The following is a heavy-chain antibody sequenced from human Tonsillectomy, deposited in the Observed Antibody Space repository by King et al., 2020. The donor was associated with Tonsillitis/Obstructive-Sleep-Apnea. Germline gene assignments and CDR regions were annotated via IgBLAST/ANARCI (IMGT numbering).Heavy chain of an antibody. CDR3: ARADISDAFDI. D-gene: IGHD5-12*01. Sequence: LQLQESGPGLVKPSETLSLTCTVSGGSISSSSYYWGWIRQPPGKGLEWIGSIYYSVSSYYNPSLKSRVTISVDTSKNQFSLKLSSVTAADTAVYYCARADISDAFDIWGQGTMVTVSS. J-gene: IGHJ3*02. CDR2: IYYSVSS. V-gene: IGHV4-39*01. CDR1: GGSISSSSYY.